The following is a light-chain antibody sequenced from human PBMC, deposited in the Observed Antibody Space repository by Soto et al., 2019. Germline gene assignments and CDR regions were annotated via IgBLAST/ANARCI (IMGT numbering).Light chain of an antibody. V-gene: IGKV3-15*01. CDR2: GAS. Sequence: EILMTQSPSTLSVSPGERATLSCGARQSVSSDLAWYQQKPGQAPRLLIYGASTRATGIPARFSGSGSGTEFTLTISSLQSEDFAVYYCQQYNNWPWTFGQGTKVDIK. CDR3: QQYNNWPWT. J-gene: IGKJ1*01. CDR1: QSVSSD.